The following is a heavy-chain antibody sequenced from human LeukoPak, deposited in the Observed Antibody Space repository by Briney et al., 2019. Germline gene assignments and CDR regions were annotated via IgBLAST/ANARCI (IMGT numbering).Heavy chain of an antibody. CDR1: GVSISSSSYY. CDR3: ASLRWSQMATIYDY. D-gene: IGHD5-24*01. V-gene: IGHV4-39*07. Sequence: SETLSLTCTVSGVSISSSSYYWGWIRQPPGKGLEWIGSIYYSGSTYYNPSLKSRVTISVDTSKNQFSLKLSSVTAADTAVYYCASLRWSQMATIYDYWGQGTLVTVSS. CDR2: IYYSGST. J-gene: IGHJ4*02.